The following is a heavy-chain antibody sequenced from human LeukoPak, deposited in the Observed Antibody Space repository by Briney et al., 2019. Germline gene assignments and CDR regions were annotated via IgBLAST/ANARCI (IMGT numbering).Heavy chain of an antibody. CDR1: GGSFSGYY. J-gene: IGHJ4*02. CDR2: INHSGST. Sequence: SETLSLTCDVYGGSFSGYYWSWIRQPPGKGLEWIGEINHSGSTNYNPSLKSRVTISVDTSKNQLSLKLSSVTAADTAVYYCARLYYYDTSGQAYWGQGTLVTVSS. V-gene: IGHV4-34*01. D-gene: IGHD3-22*01. CDR3: ARLYYYDTSGQAY.